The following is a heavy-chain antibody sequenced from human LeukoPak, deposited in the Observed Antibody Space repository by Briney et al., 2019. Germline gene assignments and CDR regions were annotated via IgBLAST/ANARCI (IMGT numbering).Heavy chain of an antibody. Sequence: HPGGSLRLSCAASGFTFSGSAMHWVRQASGKGLEWVGRIRSKANSYATAYAASVKGRFTISRDDSKNTLYLQMNSLRAEDTAVYYCAKIPQVATYTVPNFDFWGQGTLVTVSS. J-gene: IGHJ4*02. CDR1: GFTFSGSA. D-gene: IGHD3-16*01. CDR3: AKIPQVATYTVPNFDF. V-gene: IGHV3-73*01. CDR2: IRSKANSYAT.